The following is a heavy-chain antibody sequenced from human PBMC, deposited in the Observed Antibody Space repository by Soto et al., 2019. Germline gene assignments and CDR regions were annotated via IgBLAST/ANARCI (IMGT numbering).Heavy chain of an antibody. CDR2: INAGNGNT. CDR1: GYTFTRYA. CDR3: ASSNIVAAPYGMDI. V-gene: IGHV1-3*01. J-gene: IGHJ6*02. D-gene: IGHD6-13*01. Sequence: GASVKVSCKASGYTFTRYAMHWVRQAPGQRLEWMGWINAGNGNTKYSQKFQGRVTITRDTSASTAYMELSSLRSEDKAVYYCASSNIVAAPYGMDIWGQGTTVTVSS.